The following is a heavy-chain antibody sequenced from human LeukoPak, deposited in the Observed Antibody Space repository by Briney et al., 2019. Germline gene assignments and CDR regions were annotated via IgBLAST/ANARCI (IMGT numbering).Heavy chain of an antibody. Sequence: QTLSLTCAISGDSVSTNTTSWSWIRQSPSRGLEWLGRTYYRYRWYNDYAVSVKSRISVNPDTPKNQFSLQLNSVTPEDTAVYYCARSGSYNFVYWGQGTLVTVSS. CDR1: GDSVSTNTTS. CDR2: TYYRYRWYN. V-gene: IGHV6-1*01. D-gene: IGHD1-26*01. CDR3: ARSGSYNFVY. J-gene: IGHJ4*02.